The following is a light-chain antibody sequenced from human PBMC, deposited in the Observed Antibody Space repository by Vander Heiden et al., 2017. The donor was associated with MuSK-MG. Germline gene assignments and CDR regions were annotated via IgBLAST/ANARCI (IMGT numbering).Light chain of an antibody. CDR3: QQDDNLPHT. J-gene: IGKJ2*01. Sequence: DIKTTKSPSSLSASVGDRVTITCQASQDITNSLNWYQQKPGKAPKLLIYDASHLEKGVPSRFSGSGSGTDFTFSISSLQPEDLATYYCQQDDNLPHTFGQGTKLEIK. CDR1: QDITNS. CDR2: DAS. V-gene: IGKV1-33*01.